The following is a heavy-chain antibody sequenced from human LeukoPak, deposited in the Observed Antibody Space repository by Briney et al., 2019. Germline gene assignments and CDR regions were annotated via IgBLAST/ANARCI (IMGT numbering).Heavy chain of an antibody. J-gene: IGHJ4*02. V-gene: IGHV3-23*01. CDR1: GFTFISYA. Sequence: PGGSLRLSCAASGFTFISYAMSWVRQAPGKGLEWVSAVSGSGGSTYYADSVKGRFTISRDNAKNSLYLQMNSLRAEDTAVYYCARADSGPPNDYWGQGTLVTVSS. CDR2: VSGSGGST. CDR3: ARADSGPPNDY. D-gene: IGHD2-21*01.